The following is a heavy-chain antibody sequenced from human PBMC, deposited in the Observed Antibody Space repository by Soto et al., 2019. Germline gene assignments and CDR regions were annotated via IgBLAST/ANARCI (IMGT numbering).Heavy chain of an antibody. CDR1: GGSFSGYY. Sequence: PSETLSLTCAVYGGSFSGYYWSWIRQPPGKGLEWIGEINHSGSTNYNPSLKSRVTISVDTSKNQFSLKLSSVTAADTAVYYCARGRVTIFGVVIGPYYYYGMDVWGQGTTVTVSS. CDR3: ARGRVTIFGVVIGPYYYYGMDV. J-gene: IGHJ6*02. CDR2: INHSGST. D-gene: IGHD3-3*01. V-gene: IGHV4-34*01.